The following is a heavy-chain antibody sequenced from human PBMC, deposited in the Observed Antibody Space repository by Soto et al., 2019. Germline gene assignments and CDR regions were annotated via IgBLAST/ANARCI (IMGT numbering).Heavy chain of an antibody. Sequence: ASVKVSCKASGYTFTGYYLHWVRQAPGQGLEWMGWINPNSGGTVYAQKFQGRVTMTRDTSISTAYMELSSLKSDDTAVYYCARGARTSGSYVWFAPWGQGTLVTVSS. J-gene: IGHJ5*02. CDR2: INPNSGGT. CDR3: ARGARTSGSYVWFAP. CDR1: GYTFTGYY. V-gene: IGHV1-2*02. D-gene: IGHD1-26*01.